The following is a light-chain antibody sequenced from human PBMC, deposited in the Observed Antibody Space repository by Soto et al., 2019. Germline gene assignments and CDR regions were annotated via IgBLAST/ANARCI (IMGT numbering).Light chain of an antibody. V-gene: IGKV1-33*01. CDR2: DAS. J-gene: IGKJ2*01. Sequence: DIQMTQSPSSLSASVGDRVTITCQASQDISNYLNWYQQKPGKAPKLLIYDASNLETGVPSRFSGSGSGTDFTFTISSLQPEDFATYYCHPYDNLPYTFGQGTKLEIK. CDR3: HPYDNLPYT. CDR1: QDISNY.